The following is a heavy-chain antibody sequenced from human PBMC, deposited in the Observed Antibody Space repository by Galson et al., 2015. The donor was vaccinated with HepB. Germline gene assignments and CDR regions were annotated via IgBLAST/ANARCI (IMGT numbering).Heavy chain of an antibody. CDR1: GDSISSYY. CDR2: IYYSGNT. D-gene: IGHD6-13*01. V-gene: IGHV4-59*08. Sequence: ETLSLTCTVSGDSISSYYWNWIRQPPGKGLEWIGYIYYSGNTNYNPSLKSRVTISLDTSRNQFSLKLNSVTATDTAVYYCARRIATGGSEGHNNWFDPWGQGTLVTVSS. CDR3: ARRIATGGSEGHNNWFDP. J-gene: IGHJ5*02.